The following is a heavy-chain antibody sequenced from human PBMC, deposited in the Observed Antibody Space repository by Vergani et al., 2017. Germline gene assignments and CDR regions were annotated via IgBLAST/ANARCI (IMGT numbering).Heavy chain of an antibody. CDR3: AKFPLNITTPDRGDF. D-gene: IGHD1-1*01. CDR1: GFRFSDYG. J-gene: IGHJ4*02. Sequence: HVQMVESGGGVVQPGRSLRLFCAVSGFRFSDYGMHWVRQAPGGGLEWVALISYDGDTTYYEDSVKGRFTISRDNSKNTLFLQMHSLRVEDTALYYCAKFPLNITTPDRGDFWGQGSLVTVSS. CDR2: ISYDGDTT. V-gene: IGHV3-30*18.